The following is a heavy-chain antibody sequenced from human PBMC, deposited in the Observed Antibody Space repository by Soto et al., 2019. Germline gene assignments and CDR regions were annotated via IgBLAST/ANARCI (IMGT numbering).Heavy chain of an antibody. CDR3: AKVTSARVFYFGLDV. J-gene: IGHJ6*02. CDR2: ISGSAGRT. D-gene: IGHD2-2*01. Sequence: GGSLRLSCAASGFTFTSYAMSWVRQSPGKGLEWVAIISGSAGRTYYADSVKGRFTISRDNSKNTLYLQMNSLRAEDTAVYHCAKVTSARVFYFGLDVWGQGTTVTVSS. V-gene: IGHV3-23*01. CDR1: GFTFTSYA.